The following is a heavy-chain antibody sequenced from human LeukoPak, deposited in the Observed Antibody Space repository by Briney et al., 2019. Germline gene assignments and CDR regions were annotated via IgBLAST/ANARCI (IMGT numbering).Heavy chain of an antibody. CDR2: IRYDGSNK. CDR1: GFTFSSYG. CDR3: ARDQMVGATRDGMDV. Sequence: GGSLRLSCAASGFTFSSYGMHWVRQAPGKGLEWVAFIRYDGSNKYYADSVKGRFTISRDNSKNTLYLQMNSLRAEDTAVYYCARDQMVGATRDGMDVWGQGTTVTVSS. J-gene: IGHJ6*02. V-gene: IGHV3-30*02. D-gene: IGHD1-26*01.